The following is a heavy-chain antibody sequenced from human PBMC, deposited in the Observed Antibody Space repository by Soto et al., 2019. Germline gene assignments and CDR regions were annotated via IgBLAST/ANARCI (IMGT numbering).Heavy chain of an antibody. CDR2: INPSGGST. D-gene: IGHD3-9*01. Sequence: XSVKVSCKASGYTFTSYYMHWVRQAPGQGLEWMGIINPSGGSTSYAQKFQGRVTMTRDTSTSTVYMELSSLRSEDTAVYYCARDGIDILNGYYPNWFDPWGQGTLVTVSS. V-gene: IGHV1-46*01. CDR3: ARDGIDILNGYYPNWFDP. CDR1: GYTFTSYY. J-gene: IGHJ5*02.